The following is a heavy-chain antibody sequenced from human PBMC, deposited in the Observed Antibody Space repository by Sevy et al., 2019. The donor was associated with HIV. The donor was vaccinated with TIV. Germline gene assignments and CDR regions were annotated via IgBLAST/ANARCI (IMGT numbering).Heavy chain of an antibody. V-gene: IGHV3-23*01. CDR3: AKDVVGGYYNSSGYSDH. J-gene: IGHJ4*02. D-gene: IGHD3-22*01. CDR1: GFTFTEFV. Sequence: GGSLRLSCAASGFTFTEFVMSWVRQAPGKGLEWVSTINSGGGSTYYADSVKGRFTISRDNSQNTLDLQMNSLRADDTALYYCAKDVVGGYYNSSGYSDHWGQGTTVTVSS. CDR2: INSGGGST.